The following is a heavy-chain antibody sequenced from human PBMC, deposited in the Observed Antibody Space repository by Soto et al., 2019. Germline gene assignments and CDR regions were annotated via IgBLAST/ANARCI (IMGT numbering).Heavy chain of an antibody. Sequence: SVKVSCKASGGTFSSYAITWVRQAPGQGLEWMGGIIPIFGTANYAQKFQGRVTITADESTSTAYMELSSLRSEDTAVYYCASISGYAGYYGMDVWGQGTTVTVYS. J-gene: IGHJ6*02. D-gene: IGHD5-12*01. V-gene: IGHV1-69*13. CDR1: GGTFSSYA. CDR3: ASISGYAGYYGMDV. CDR2: IIPIFGTA.